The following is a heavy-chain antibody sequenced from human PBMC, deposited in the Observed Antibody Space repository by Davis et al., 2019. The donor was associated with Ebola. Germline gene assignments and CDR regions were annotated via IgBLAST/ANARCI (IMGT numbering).Heavy chain of an antibody. CDR2: INPNSGGT. CDR1: GYTFTSYA. V-gene: IGHV1-2*06. D-gene: IGHD6-13*01. CDR3: ARRGSSLFELDY. Sequence: ASVKVSCKASGYTFTSYAMHWVRQAPGQRLEWMGRINPNSGGTNYAQKFQGRVTMTRDTSISTAYMELSRLRSDDTAVYYCARRGSSLFELDYWGQGTLVTISS. J-gene: IGHJ4*02.